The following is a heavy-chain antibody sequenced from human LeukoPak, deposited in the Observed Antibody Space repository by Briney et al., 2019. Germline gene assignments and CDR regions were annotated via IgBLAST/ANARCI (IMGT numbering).Heavy chain of an antibody. CDR2: IYSGGNT. V-gene: IGHV3-53*01. CDR1: RFTASTNY. Sequence: GSLRLSCAASRFTASTNYMSWVRQARGKGLEWVSVIYSGGNTYYADSVKGRFTISRDNSKNTLYLQMNSLRAEDTAVYYCARDTDFDHWGQGTLVTVSS. J-gene: IGHJ4*02. CDR3: ARDTDFDH.